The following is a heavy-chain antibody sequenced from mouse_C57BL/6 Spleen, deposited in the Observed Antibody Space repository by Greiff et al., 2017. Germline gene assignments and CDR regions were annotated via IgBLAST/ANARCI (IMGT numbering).Heavy chain of an antibody. V-gene: IGHV5-4*01. J-gene: IGHJ2*01. Sequence: EVQRVESGGGLVKPGGSLKLSCAASGFTFSSYAMSWVRQTPEKRLEWVATISDGGSYTYYPDNVKGRFPISRDNAKNNLYLQMSHLKSEDTAMYYCARDHDGNFDYWGQGTTLTGSS. CDR1: GFTFSSYA. D-gene: IGHD2-12*01. CDR3: ARDHDGNFDY. CDR2: ISDGGSYT.